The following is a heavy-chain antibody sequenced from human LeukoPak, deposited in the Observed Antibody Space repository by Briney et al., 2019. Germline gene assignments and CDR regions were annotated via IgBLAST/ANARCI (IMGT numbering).Heavy chain of an antibody. CDR1: GFTFGGYD. D-gene: IGHD3-22*01. CDR2: ISESGDST. V-gene: IGHV3-23*01. Sequence: GGSLRLSCAASGFTFGGYDMSWVRQAPGKGLEWVSTISESGDSTYYADSVKGRFTISRDTSKNTLYLQMNSLRAEDTAVYYCAKDPHYFDSSGYYSYYFDYWGQGTLVTVSS. J-gene: IGHJ4*02. CDR3: AKDPHYFDSSGYYSYYFDY.